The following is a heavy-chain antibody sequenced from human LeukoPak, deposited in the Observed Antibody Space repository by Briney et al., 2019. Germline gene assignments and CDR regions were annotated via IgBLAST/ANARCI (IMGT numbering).Heavy chain of an antibody. V-gene: IGHV1-69*05. CDR3: ARERPYSGYDSDAFDI. D-gene: IGHD5-12*01. CDR1: GGTFSSYA. J-gene: IGHJ3*02. CDR2: IIPIFGTA. Sequence: GASVKVSCKASGGTFSSYAISWVRQAPGQGLEWMGGIIPIFGTANYAQKFQGRVTITTDESTSTAYMELSSLRSEDTAVYYCARERPYSGYDSDAFDIWGQGTMVTVSS.